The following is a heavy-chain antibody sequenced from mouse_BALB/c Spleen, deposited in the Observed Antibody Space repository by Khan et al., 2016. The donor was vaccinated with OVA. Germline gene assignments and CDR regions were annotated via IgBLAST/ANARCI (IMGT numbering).Heavy chain of an antibody. Sequence: EIQLVQSGAELVKSGATVKLSCTASGLNINDTYMHWLKPWPEQGLEWVGRIDPPNGNTKYDPKFQGTATITADPSSNTAYLQLNRLTSEDAAVYYCARRAGKWGQGTTLTVSA. CDR1: GLNINDTY. V-gene: IGHV14-3*02. J-gene: IGHJ2*01. CDR3: ARRAGK. D-gene: IGHD3-3*01. CDR2: IDPPNGNT.